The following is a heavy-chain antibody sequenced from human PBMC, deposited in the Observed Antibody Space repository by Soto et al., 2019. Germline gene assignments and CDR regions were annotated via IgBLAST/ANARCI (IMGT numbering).Heavy chain of an antibody. J-gene: IGHJ5*02. D-gene: IGHD6-19*01. CDR1: GGSISSSSYY. Sequence: SETLSLTCTVSGGSISSSSYYWGWIRQPPGKGLEWIGNISYIGSTYYNPSLKSRVTISVDTSKNQFSLRLSSVTAADTAVYFCAREGSRGDWFDPWGQGTLVTVSS. V-gene: IGHV4-39*07. CDR2: ISYIGST. CDR3: AREGSRGDWFDP.